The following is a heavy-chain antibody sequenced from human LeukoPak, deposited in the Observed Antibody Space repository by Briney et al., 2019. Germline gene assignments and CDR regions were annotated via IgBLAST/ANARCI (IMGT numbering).Heavy chain of an antibody. CDR3: AKDFTSWTYYYGSGAFDY. V-gene: IGHV3-23*01. D-gene: IGHD3-10*01. CDR2: ISGSGGST. CDR1: GFTFSSYA. J-gene: IGHJ4*02. Sequence: GGSLRLSCAASGFTFSSYAMSWVRQAPGKGLEWVSAISGSGGSTYYADSVKGRFTISRDNSKNTLYLQMNSLRAEDTAVYYCAKDFTSWTYYYGSGAFDYWGQGTLVTVSS.